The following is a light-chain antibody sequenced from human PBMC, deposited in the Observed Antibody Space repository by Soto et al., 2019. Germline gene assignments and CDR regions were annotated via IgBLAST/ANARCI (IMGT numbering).Light chain of an antibody. J-gene: IGKJ5*01. CDR1: QSIARSY. Sequence: EVVLTQSPGTLSLSLGERATLSCRASQSIARSYLAWYQQKPGQAPRLLIYDASTRATGIPDRFSGSGSGTAFTLTISRLEPEDFAVFYCQQYAYSPITFGQGTRLEI. CDR2: DAS. CDR3: QQYAYSPIT. V-gene: IGKV3-20*01.